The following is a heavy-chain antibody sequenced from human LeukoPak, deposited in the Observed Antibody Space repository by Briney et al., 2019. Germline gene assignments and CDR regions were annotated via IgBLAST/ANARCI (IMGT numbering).Heavy chain of an antibody. CDR1: GYTFTSYG. V-gene: IGHV1-18*01. Sequence: ASVKVSCKASGYTFTSYGISWVRQAPGQGLEWMGWISAYNGNTNYAQKLQGRVTMTTDTSTSTAYMELRSLRSDDTAVYYCASTGDTAMGHYYYYYMDVWGKGTTVTVSS. CDR2: ISAYNGNT. CDR3: ASTGDTAMGHYYYYYMDV. D-gene: IGHD5-18*01. J-gene: IGHJ6*03.